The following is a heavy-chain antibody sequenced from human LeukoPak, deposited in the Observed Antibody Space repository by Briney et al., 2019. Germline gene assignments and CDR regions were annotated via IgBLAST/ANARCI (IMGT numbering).Heavy chain of an antibody. V-gene: IGHV3-74*01. CDR1: GNYW. J-gene: IGHJ4*02. CDR3: AKAARTTVTYSFDS. D-gene: IGHD4-17*01. Sequence: GGSLRLSCVASGNYWMHWVRQAPGKGLVWVSHINSDGSWTSYADSVKGRFTISRDNSKNTLYLQMNSLRAEDTAMYYCAKAARTTVTYSFDSWGQGTLVTVSS. CDR2: INSDGSWT.